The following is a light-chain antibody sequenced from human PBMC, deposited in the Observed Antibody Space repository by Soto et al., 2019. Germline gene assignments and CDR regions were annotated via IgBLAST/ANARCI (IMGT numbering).Light chain of an antibody. CDR1: QAISTW. Sequence: DIQMTQSPSTLSASVGDRVTMTCRASQAISTWVAWYQQKPGKAPKLLISDSSALERGVPSSISGSGAGTDFPLTISSLQSDGFATYYCEHYYSDPYTFGPGTKLEIK. V-gene: IGKV1-5*01. CDR3: EHYYSDPYT. CDR2: DSS. J-gene: IGKJ2*01.